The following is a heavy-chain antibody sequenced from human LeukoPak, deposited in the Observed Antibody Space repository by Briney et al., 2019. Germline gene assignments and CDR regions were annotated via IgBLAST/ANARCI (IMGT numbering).Heavy chain of an antibody. CDR2: IYYSGST. CDR3: ARDASRKVPSYYGSGSYYKIDWFDP. CDR1: GGSISSGGYY. D-gene: IGHD3-10*01. V-gene: IGHV4-31*03. J-gene: IGHJ5*02. Sequence: SETLSLTCTVSGGSISSGGYYWSWIRQHPGKGLEWIGYIYYSGSTYYNPSLKSRVTISVDTSKNQFSLKLSSVTAADTAVYYCARDASRKVPSYYGSGSYYKIDWFDPWGQGTLVTVSS.